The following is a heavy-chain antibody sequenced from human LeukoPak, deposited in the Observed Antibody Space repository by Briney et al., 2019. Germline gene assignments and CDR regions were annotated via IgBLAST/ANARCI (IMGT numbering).Heavy chain of an antibody. V-gene: IGHV4-34*01. CDR2: INHSGST. Sequence: PSETLSLTCAVYGGSFSGYYWSWIRQPPGKGLEWIGEINHSGSTNYNPSLKSRVTISVDTSKNQFSLKLSSVTAADTAVYYCARGNYYDSSGSDYWGQGTLVTVSS. CDR1: GGSFSGYY. D-gene: IGHD3-22*01. J-gene: IGHJ4*02. CDR3: ARGNYYDSSGSDY.